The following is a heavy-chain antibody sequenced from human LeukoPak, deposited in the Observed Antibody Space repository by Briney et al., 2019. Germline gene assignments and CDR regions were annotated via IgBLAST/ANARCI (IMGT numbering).Heavy chain of an antibody. CDR1: GLTFSSYW. J-gene: IGHJ4*02. CDR2: INSDGSST. V-gene: IGHV3-74*01. D-gene: IGHD4-23*01. Sequence: GGSLRLSCAASGLTFSSYWMHWVRQAPGKGLVWVSRINSDGSSTSYADSVKGRFTISRDNAKNTLYLQMNSLRAEDTAVYYCASGYSSDYGGNTYWGQGTLVTVSS. CDR3: ASGYSSDYGGNTY.